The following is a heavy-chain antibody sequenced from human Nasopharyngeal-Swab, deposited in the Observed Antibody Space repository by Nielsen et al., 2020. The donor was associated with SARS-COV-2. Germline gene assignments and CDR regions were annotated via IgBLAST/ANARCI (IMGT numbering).Heavy chain of an antibody. CDR3: ARDKFVDCGMDV. CDR1: GFTVRSNY. Sequence: GESLKISCAASGFTVRSNYMTWVRQAPGKGLEWLSVLYVGGSTYYADSVKDRVTISRDNSKNTLYLHMNSLSAEDTAVYYCARDKFVDCGMDVWGQGTTVTVSS. V-gene: IGHV3-66*01. J-gene: IGHJ6*02. CDR2: LYVGGST.